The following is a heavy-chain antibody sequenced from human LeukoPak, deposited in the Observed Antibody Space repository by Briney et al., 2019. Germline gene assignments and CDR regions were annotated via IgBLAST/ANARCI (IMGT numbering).Heavy chain of an antibody. CDR3: ARGEGGYENRQH. V-gene: IGHV1-2*02. J-gene: IGHJ1*01. Sequence: ASVTVSFTASGYTFTFYYMHWVRQAPGQGLERMGWINLNSGGTNYAQKFQGRVTMTRDTSINTAYMELSRLRSDDTAGYYCARGEGGYENRQHWGQGTRVSVSS. D-gene: IGHD3-16*01. CDR2: INLNSGGT. CDR1: GYTFTFYY.